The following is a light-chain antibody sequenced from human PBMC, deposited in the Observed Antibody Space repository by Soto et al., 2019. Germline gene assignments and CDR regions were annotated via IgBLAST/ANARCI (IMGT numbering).Light chain of an antibody. Sequence: QSALTQPTSVSGSPGQSVTISCTGTSSDVGSYNRVSWYQQPPGTAPKLMIYEVSKRPSGVPDRFSGSKSGNTASLTVSGLQAEDEADYYCSSYAGSNNYVFGTGTKLTVL. J-gene: IGLJ1*01. CDR2: EVS. CDR3: SSYAGSNNYV. V-gene: IGLV2-8*01. CDR1: SSDVGSYNR.